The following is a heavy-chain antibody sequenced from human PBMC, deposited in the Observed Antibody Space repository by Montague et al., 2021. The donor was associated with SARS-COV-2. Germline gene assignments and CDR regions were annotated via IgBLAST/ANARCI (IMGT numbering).Heavy chain of an antibody. CDR3: ARGRLPLVEPGAGPAERGFDV. D-gene: IGHD6-25*01. Sequence: SETLSLTCAVSGGSISNYYWSWIRQPPGKGLEWIGDVYHSGTTNYNPSLKSRVTISVDTSKNQFYLRLNSVTAADTAVYYCARGRLPLVEPGAGPAERGFDVWGQGTMVTVSS. CDR1: GGSISNYY. J-gene: IGHJ3*01. V-gene: IGHV4-59*12. CDR2: VYHSGTT.